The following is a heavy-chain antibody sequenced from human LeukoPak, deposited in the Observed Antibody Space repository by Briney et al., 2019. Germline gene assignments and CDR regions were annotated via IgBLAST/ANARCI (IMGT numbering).Heavy chain of an antibody. V-gene: IGHV3-23*01. D-gene: IGHD3-3*01. Sequence: GGSLRLSCAASGFTFSSYAMSWVRQAPGKGLEWVSAISGSGGSTYYADSVKGRFSISRDNSKNTLYLQMSSLRAEDTAVYYCAKDKGDFWSGHHYWGQGTLVTVSS. J-gene: IGHJ4*02. CDR3: AKDKGDFWSGHHY. CDR2: ISGSGGST. CDR1: GFTFSSYA.